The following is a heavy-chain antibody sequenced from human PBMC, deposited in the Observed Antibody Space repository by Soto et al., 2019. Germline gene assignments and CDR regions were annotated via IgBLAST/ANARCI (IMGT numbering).Heavy chain of an antibody. V-gene: IGHV4-39*07. CDR1: GGSISSSSYY. Sequence: SETLSLTCTVSGGSISSSSYYWGWIRQPPGKGLEWIGSIYYSGSTYYNPSLKSRVTISVDTSKNQFSLKLSSVTAADTAVYYCASSTTVTKGGGYYYYYMDVWGKGTTVTVSS. CDR2: IYYSGST. J-gene: IGHJ6*03. CDR3: ASSTTVTKGGGYYYYYMDV. D-gene: IGHD4-17*01.